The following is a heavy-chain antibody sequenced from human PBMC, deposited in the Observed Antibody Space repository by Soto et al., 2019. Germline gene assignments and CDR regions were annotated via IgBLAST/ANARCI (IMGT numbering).Heavy chain of an antibody. D-gene: IGHD6-13*01. CDR1: RYTFMSYD. J-gene: IGHJ4*02. CDR3: AREHSSSWRFDY. V-gene: IGHV1-8*01. CDR2: MNPNSGNT. Sequence: GASLKVSCKASRYTFMSYDINWVRQATGQGLEWMGWMNPNSGNTGYAQKFQGRVTMTRNTSISTAYMELSSLRSEDTAVYYCAREHSSSWRFDYWGQGTLVTVSS.